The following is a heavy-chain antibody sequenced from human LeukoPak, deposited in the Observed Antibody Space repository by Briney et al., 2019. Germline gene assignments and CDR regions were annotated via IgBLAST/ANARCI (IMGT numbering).Heavy chain of an antibody. J-gene: IGHJ5*02. CDR1: GNSFNTYG. CDR3: ARAPRCNTESCNSWFDP. CDR2: INVNT. D-gene: IGHD2/OR15-2a*01. V-gene: IGHV1-18*01. Sequence: GASVKVSCKASGNSFNTYGISWLRQAPGQGLGWMGWINVNTKYARKFQGRVTMTTDTSTSTAYMELRSLRSDDTAVYFCARAPRCNTESCNSWFDPWGQGTLVTVSS.